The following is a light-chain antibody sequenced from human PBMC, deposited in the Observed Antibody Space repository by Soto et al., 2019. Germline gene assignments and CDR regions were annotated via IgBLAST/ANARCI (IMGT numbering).Light chain of an antibody. CDR3: QQYNDWPRT. CDR1: QSVRSN. CDR2: GAS. Sequence: EIVMTQSPATLSVSRGERATLSCRANQSVRSNLAWYQQRPGQAPRLPISGASTRATGIPARFSGSVSGTEFLLTISSLQSEDFALYYCQQYNDWPRTFGQGTKVDI. J-gene: IGKJ1*01. V-gene: IGKV3-15*01.